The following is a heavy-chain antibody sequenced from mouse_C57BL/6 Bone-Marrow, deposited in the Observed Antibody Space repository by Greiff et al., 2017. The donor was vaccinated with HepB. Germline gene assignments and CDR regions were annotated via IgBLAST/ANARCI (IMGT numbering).Heavy chain of an antibody. V-gene: IGHV3-6*01. D-gene: IGHD1-1*01. CDR3: ATTVVATEYFDV. CDR2: ISYDGSN. CDR1: GYSITSGYY. Sequence: EVQRVESGPGLVKPSQSLSLTCSVTGYSITSGYYWNWIRQFPGNKLEWMGYISYDGSNNYNPSLKNRISITRDTSKNQFFLKLNSVTTEDTATYYCATTVVATEYFDVWGTGTTVTVSS. J-gene: IGHJ1*03.